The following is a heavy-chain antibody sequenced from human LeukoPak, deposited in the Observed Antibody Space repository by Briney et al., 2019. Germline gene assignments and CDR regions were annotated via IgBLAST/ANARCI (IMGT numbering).Heavy chain of an antibody. Sequence: SETLSLTCTVSGGSISSYSWSWIRQPPGKGLEWIGYIYYSGSTNYNPSLKSRVTISVDTSKNQFSLKLSSVTAADTAVYYCAAVVPAAPNNWFDPWGQGTLVTVSS. D-gene: IGHD2-2*01. V-gene: IGHV4-59*01. CDR1: GGSISSYS. CDR2: IYYSGST. J-gene: IGHJ5*02. CDR3: AAVVPAAPNNWFDP.